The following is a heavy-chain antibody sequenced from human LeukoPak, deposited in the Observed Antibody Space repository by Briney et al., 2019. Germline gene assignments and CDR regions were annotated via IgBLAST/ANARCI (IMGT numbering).Heavy chain of an antibody. CDR3: ARAKDSGSSKYYYYYGMEV. J-gene: IGHJ6*02. V-gene: IGHV4-59*01. CDR2: IHYSGRT. Sequence: PSETLSLTCTVSGGSISDYYWSWIRQPPGKGLEWIGYIHYSGRTNYKPSLKSRVTISADTSVNQLSLKLTSVSAADTAIYYCARAKDSGSSKYYYYYGMEVWGQGTTVTVSS. CDR1: GGSISDYY. D-gene: IGHD1-26*01.